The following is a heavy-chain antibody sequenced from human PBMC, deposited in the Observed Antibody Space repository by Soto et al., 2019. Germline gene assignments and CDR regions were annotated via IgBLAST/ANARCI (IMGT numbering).Heavy chain of an antibody. CDR1: GFTFSSYS. D-gene: IGHD3-22*01. Sequence: PGGSLRLSCAASGFTFSSYSMNWVRQAPGKGLEWVSSISSSSSYIYYADSVKGRFTISRDNAKNSLYLQMNSLRAEDTAVYYCARMDSSGYEVRDAFDIWGQGTMVTVSS. CDR3: ARMDSSGYEVRDAFDI. J-gene: IGHJ3*02. CDR2: ISSSSSYI. V-gene: IGHV3-21*01.